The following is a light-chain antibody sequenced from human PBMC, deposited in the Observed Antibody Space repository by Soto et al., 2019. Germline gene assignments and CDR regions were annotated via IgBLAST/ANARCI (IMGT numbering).Light chain of an antibody. V-gene: IGKV3-20*01. CDR3: QLYGSSPPRYT. J-gene: IGKJ2*01. CDR2: AAS. CDR1: QSVSSNY. Sequence: EIVLTQSPGTLYLSPGERATLSCRASQSVSSNYLAWYQQKRGQAPRLLIYAASARATGIPDRFSGSGSGTDFTLTIIRLEPEDFAVYFCQLYGSSPPRYTFAQGTKLEIK.